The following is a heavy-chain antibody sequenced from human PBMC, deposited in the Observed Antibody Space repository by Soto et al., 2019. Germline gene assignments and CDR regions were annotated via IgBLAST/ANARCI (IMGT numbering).Heavy chain of an antibody. CDR2: IYYSGNT. V-gene: IGHV4-30-4*01. J-gene: IGHJ4*02. Sequence: PSETLSLTCTVSGDTISSGNYYWSRIRQPPGKGLEWIGCIYYSGNTYYNPSLKRRFSTPVDTSKNQFSLELSSVTAADTAVYYCARERRVYDRSAYNDYWGQGTQVTVSS. D-gene: IGHD3-22*01. CDR3: ARERRVYDRSAYNDY. CDR1: GDTISSGNYY.